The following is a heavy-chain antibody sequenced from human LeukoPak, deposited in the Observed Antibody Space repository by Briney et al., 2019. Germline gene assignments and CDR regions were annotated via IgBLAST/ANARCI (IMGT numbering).Heavy chain of an antibody. J-gene: IGHJ6*03. CDR2: IYYSGST. Sequence: SETLSLTCTVSGGSISSHYWSWIRQPPGKGLEWIGYIYYSGSTNYNPSLKSRVTISVDTSNNQFSLKLSSVTAADTAVYYCARASEDYYYYYMDVWGKGTTVTISS. CDR3: ARASEDYYYYYMDV. V-gene: IGHV4-59*11. D-gene: IGHD1-14*01. CDR1: GGSISSHY.